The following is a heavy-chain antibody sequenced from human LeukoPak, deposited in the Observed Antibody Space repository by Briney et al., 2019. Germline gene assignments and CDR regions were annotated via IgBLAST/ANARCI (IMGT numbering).Heavy chain of an antibody. J-gene: IGHJ3*02. CDR1: GLTFNNAW. CDR2: SKSKSEGGAT. CDR3: TTDPNHPDAFDI. V-gene: IGHV3-15*01. Sequence: GGSLRLSCAASGLTFNNAWLSWVRQAPGKGLEWVGRSKSKSEGGATDYAAPVKGRFAISRDDSKSTLYLQLNSLKIDDTAVYYCTTDPNHPDAFDIWGQGTTVTVSS. D-gene: IGHD1-14*01.